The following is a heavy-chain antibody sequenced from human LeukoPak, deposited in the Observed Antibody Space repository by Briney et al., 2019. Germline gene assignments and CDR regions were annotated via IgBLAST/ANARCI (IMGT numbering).Heavy chain of an antibody. CDR2: ISISSNYR. Sequence: GGSLRLSFAASGFIFSRYSMHWVRQAPGKGLAWVSIISISSNYRYYADSVKGRFTLSRHNAKKSLYLPVNNLRVDDTDGHYYSGHPGVPAARLNWFDPWGQGTLVTVSS. J-gene: IGHJ5*02. CDR3: SGHPGVPAARLNWFDP. CDR1: GFIFSRYS. D-gene: IGHD2-2*01. V-gene: IGHV3-21*04.